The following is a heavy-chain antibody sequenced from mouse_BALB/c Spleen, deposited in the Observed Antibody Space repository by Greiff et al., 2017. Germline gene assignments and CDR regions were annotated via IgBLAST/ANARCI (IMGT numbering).Heavy chain of an antibody. CDR2: ISSGSSTI. V-gene: IGHV5-17*02. D-gene: IGHD1-1*01. J-gene: IGHJ2*01. Sequence: EVQLQESGGGLVQPGGSRKLSCAASGFTFSSFGMHWVRQAPEKGLEWVAYISSGSSTIYYADTVKGRFTISRDNPKNTLFLQMTSLRSEDTAMYYCPRSGRDYFDYWGQGTTLTVSS. CDR1: GFTFSSFG. CDR3: PRSGRDYFDY.